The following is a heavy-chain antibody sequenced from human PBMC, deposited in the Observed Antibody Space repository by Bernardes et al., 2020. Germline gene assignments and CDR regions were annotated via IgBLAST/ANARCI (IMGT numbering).Heavy chain of an antibody. D-gene: IGHD3-22*01. CDR1: GGSISSSSYY. CDR3: ANWDSSGYYSYFDY. V-gene: IGHV4-39*01. J-gene: IGHJ4*02. Sequence: LSLTCTVSGGSISSSSYYWGWIRQPPGKGLEWIGSIYYSGSTYYNPSLKSRVTISVDTSKNQFSLKLSSVTAADTAVYYCANWDSSGYYSYFDYWGQGTLVTVSS. CDR2: IYYSGST.